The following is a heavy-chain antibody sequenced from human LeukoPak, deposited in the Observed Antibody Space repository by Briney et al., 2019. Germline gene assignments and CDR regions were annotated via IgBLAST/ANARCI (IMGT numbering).Heavy chain of an antibody. V-gene: IGHV3-33*01. D-gene: IGHD5/OR15-5a*01. Sequence: PGGSLRLSCAASGFTFSSYGMHWVRQAPGKGLEWVAVIWYDGSNKYYADSVKGRFTISRDNSKNTLYLQMNSLRAEDTAVYYCARPRSTITNDAFDIWGQGTMVTVSS. J-gene: IGHJ3*02. CDR3: ARPRSTITNDAFDI. CDR1: GFTFSSYG. CDR2: IWYDGSNK.